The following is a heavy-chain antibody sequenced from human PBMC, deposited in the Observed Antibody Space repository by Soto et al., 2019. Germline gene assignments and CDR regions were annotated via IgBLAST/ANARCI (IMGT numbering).Heavy chain of an antibody. V-gene: IGHV6-1*01. Sequence: PSQTLSLTYAISGHSVSNQSAAWNWIRQSPSRGLEWLGRTYYRSKWYNDYAISVKNRITINPDTSKNQFSLQLNSVTPEDTPVYYCARIVGATADYWGQGTRVTVSS. D-gene: IGHD1-26*01. CDR3: ARIVGATADY. CDR2: TYYRSKWYN. CDR1: GHSVSNQSAA. J-gene: IGHJ4*02.